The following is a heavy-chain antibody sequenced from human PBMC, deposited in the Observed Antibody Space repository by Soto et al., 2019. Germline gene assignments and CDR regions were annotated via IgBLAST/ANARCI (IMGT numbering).Heavy chain of an antibody. Sequence: TLSLTCTVSGGSISSGGYYWSWIRQHPGKGLEWIGYIYYSGSTYYNPSLKSRVTISVDTSKNQFSLKLSSVTAADTAVYYCARGSRGYFQHWGQGTLVTVSS. D-gene: IGHD6-13*01. CDR3: ARGSRGYFQH. CDR1: GGSISSGGYY. J-gene: IGHJ1*01. V-gene: IGHV4-31*03. CDR2: IYYSGST.